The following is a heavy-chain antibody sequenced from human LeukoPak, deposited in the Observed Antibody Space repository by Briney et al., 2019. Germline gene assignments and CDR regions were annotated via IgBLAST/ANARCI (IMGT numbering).Heavy chain of an antibody. V-gene: IGHV4-59*01. CDR1: GGSISSYY. J-gene: IGHJ2*01. CDR2: IYYSGST. CDR3: ARVRYYYDSSGYYGSWYFDL. Sequence: NPSETLSLTCTVAGGSISSYYWSWIRQPPGKGLEWIGYIYYSGSTNYNPSLKSRVTISVDTSKNQFSLKLSSVTAADTAVYYCARVRYYYDSSGYYGSWYFDLWGRGTLVTVSS. D-gene: IGHD3-22*01.